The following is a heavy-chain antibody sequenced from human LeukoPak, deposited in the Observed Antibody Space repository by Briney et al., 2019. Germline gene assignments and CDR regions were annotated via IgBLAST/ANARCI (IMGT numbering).Heavy chain of an antibody. CDR2: ISTSSSYI. CDR1: GFTFNKYT. V-gene: IGHV3-21*04. Sequence: PGGSLRLSCAASGFTFNKYTMNWVRQAPGEGLEWVSSISTSSSYIYYADSVKGRFTISRDNSKNTLYLQMNSLRAEDTAVYYCARRAGAYSHPYDYWGQGTLVTVSS. J-gene: IGHJ4*02. D-gene: IGHD4/OR15-4a*01. CDR3: ARRAGAYSHPYDY.